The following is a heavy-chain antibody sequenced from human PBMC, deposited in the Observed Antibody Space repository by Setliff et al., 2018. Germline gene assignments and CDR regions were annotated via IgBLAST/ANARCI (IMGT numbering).Heavy chain of an antibody. CDR1: GFTFSNFA. CDR3: ARGVYYDILTGHYRRLPPYY. Sequence: GGSLRLSCAASGFTFSNFAMHWLRQAPGKGLEWVAVISYDRSNKNYADSVKGRFTISRDNSKNTLFLQMNSLRAEDTAVYYCARGVYYDILTGHYRRLPPYYWGQGTLVTVAS. V-gene: IGHV3-30-3*01. CDR2: ISYDRSNK. D-gene: IGHD3-9*01. J-gene: IGHJ4*02.